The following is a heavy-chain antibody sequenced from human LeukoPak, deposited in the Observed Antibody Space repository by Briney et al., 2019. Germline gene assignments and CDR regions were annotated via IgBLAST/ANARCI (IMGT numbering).Heavy chain of an antibody. Sequence: PSETLSPTCTVSGGSISSSSYYGGWIRQPPGKGLEWIGSIYYSGSTYYNPSLKSRVTISVDTSKNQFSLKLSSVTAADTAVYYCARIVGASDYWGQGTLVTVSS. CDR3: ARIVGASDY. D-gene: IGHD1-26*01. CDR1: GGSISSSSYY. V-gene: IGHV4-39*01. CDR2: IYYSGST. J-gene: IGHJ4*02.